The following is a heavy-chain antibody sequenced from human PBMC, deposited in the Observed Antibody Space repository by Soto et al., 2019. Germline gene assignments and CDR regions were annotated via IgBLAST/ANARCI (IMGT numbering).Heavy chain of an antibody. D-gene: IGHD3-3*01. V-gene: IGHV3-30*02. CDR2: ICNNRSYK. J-gene: IGHJ6*02. CDR1: GFTFSSYS. Sequence: GGSLRLSCSASGFTFSSYSMNWVRPAPGKGLEWVAFICNNRSYKYYAESVRGRFTISRDNSKNTLYLQMNSLRAEDTAVYYCAKENVLFAMDLWGQGSTVTVS. CDR3: AKENVLFAMDL.